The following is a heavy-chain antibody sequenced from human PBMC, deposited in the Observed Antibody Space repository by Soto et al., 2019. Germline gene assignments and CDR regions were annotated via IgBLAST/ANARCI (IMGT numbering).Heavy chain of an antibody. Sequence: QVQLQESGPGLVQPSQTLPLTCIVSGGSISSGAYYWSWIRQHPGKGLEWIGYIYYRGNTYYNPSLESRVTISVDTSKNQFSLRLSSVTAADTAVYYCARTPAQETPNWFDPWGQGTLVTVSS. J-gene: IGHJ5*02. CDR1: GGSISSGAYY. CDR2: IYYRGNT. D-gene: IGHD2-15*01. CDR3: ARTPAQETPNWFDP. V-gene: IGHV4-31*03.